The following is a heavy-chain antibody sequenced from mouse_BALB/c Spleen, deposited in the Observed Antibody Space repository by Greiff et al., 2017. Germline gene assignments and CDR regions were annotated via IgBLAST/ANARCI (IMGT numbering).Heavy chain of an antibody. V-gene: IGHV1-15*01. CDR2: IDPETGGT. Sequence: QVQLQQSGAELVRPGASVTLSCKASGYTFTDYEMHWVKQTPVHGLEWIGAIDPETGGTAYNQKFKGKATLTADKSSSTAYMELRSLTSEDSAVHYCTAYYFDYWGQGTTLTVSA. CDR3: TAYYFDY. CDR1: GYTFTDYE. J-gene: IGHJ2*01.